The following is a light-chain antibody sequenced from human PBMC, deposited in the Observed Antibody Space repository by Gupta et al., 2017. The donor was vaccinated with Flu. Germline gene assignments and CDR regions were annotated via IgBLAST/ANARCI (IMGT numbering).Light chain of an antibody. V-gene: IGLV3-21*02. CDR3: QVWDSSSDNKVV. CDR2: DDS. CDR1: FIGSKS. J-gene: IGLJ2*01. Sequence: SYVLTQPPSVSVAPGQTARSTCAGNFIGSKSVHWYQQTPGQAPVLVVYDDSDRPSGIPARVSASNSGTTATITVSMVDAGEEADYYCQVWDSSSDNKVVFGGGTKLTVL.